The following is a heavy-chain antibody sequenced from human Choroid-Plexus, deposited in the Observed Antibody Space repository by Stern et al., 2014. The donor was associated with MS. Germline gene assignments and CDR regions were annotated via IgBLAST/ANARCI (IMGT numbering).Heavy chain of an antibody. CDR2: VSYDGSNK. D-gene: IGHD2/OR15-2a*01. CDR1: GFTFGSCA. V-gene: IGHV3-30*18. J-gene: IGHJ5*02. CDR3: AKDRQYLTYFFDH. Sequence: QMQLVQSGGGVVQPGRPLRLSCVASGFTFGSCAMHWVRQAPGKGLEWVAGVSYDGSNKYYADSVKGRFTISIDNSQNTLYMQMSSLRPEDTAVYYCAKDRQYLTYFFDHWGQGSLVTVSS.